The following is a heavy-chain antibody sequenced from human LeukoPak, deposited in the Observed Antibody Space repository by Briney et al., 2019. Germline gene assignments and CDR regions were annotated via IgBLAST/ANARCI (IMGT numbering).Heavy chain of an antibody. V-gene: IGHV4-59*01. J-gene: IGHJ4*02. D-gene: IGHD3-10*01. CDR1: GGSISSYY. CDR3: ARSELLWFGRVNSGFDY. Sequence: SETLSLTCTVSGGSISSYYWSWIRQPPGKGLEWIGYIYYSGSTNYNPSLKSRVTISVDTSKNQFSLKLTSVTAADTAVYYCARSELLWFGRVNSGFDYWGQGTLVTVSS. CDR2: IYYSGST.